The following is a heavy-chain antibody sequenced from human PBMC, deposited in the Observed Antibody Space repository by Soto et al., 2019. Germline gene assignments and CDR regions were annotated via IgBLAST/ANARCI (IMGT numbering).Heavy chain of an antibody. CDR2: IDYRGTT. J-gene: IGHJ5*02. CDR3: ATLLYSSGSFDP. V-gene: IGHV4-31*02. D-gene: IGHD6-19*01. CDR1: GGSISRGGYH. Sequence: GGSISRGGYHWSWSRQDPGKCLEWIGYIDYRGTTHYNPCLKSRVTISVDTSKNQSSLKLTSVPPALTAVYYCATLLYSSGSFDPWGQGTLVTVSS.